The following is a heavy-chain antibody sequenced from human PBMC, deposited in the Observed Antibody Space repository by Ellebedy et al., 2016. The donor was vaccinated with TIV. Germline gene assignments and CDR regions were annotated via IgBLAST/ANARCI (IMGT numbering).Heavy chain of an antibody. J-gene: IGHJ3*02. CDR1: GDSISSYY. D-gene: IGHD3-3*02. V-gene: IGHV4-59*01. Sequence: MPGGSLRLSCTVSGDSISSYYWSWIRQPPGKGLEWIGYIYYSGSTNYNPSLRSRITMSVDTSRNQFSLNLTSVTAADTAVYYCARSGIRIFGETDVFDMWGQGTVVTVSS. CDR3: ARSGIRIFGETDVFDM. CDR2: IYYSGST.